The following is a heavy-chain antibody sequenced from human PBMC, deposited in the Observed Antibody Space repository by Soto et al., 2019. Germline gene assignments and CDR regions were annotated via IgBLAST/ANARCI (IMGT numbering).Heavy chain of an antibody. CDR1: GYSISSGYY. CDR2: IYHSGST. J-gene: IGHJ6*02. V-gene: IGHV4-38-2*02. Sequence: SETLSLTCAVSGYSISSGYYWGWIRQPPGKGLEWIGSIYHSGSTYYNPSLKSRVTISVDTSKNQFSLKLRSVTAADTAVYYCARDLADRDYYYYGMDVWGQGTTVTVYS. D-gene: IGHD6-6*01. CDR3: ARDLADRDYYYYGMDV.